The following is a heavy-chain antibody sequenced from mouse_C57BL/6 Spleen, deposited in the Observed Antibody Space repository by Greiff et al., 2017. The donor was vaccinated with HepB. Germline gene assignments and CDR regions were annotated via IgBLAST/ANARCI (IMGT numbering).Heavy chain of an antibody. CDR2: IYPGDGDT. D-gene: IGHD1-1*01. Sequence: VKLMESGPELVKPGASVKISCKASGYAFSSSWMNWVKQRPGKGLEWIGRIYPGDGDTNYNGKFKGKATLTADKSSSTAYMQLSSLTSEDSAVYFCARDYYGSSYGWGQGTLVTVSA. J-gene: IGHJ3*01. CDR1: GYAFSSSW. CDR3: ARDYYGSSYG. V-gene: IGHV1-82*01.